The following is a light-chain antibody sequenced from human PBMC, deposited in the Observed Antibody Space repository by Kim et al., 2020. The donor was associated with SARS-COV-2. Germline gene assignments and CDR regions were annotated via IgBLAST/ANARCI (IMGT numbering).Light chain of an antibody. J-gene: IGLJ2*01. CDR2: DVT. CDR1: SRNVVSYNY. Sequence: QTVTLSCTGTSRNVVSYNYVAWDQQHPGKAPKLIIYDVTTRPSGVPDRFSGSKSGNTASLTISGLQAEDEADYYCCSYAGSVVFGGGTQLTVL. CDR3: CSYAGSVV. V-gene: IGLV2-11*01.